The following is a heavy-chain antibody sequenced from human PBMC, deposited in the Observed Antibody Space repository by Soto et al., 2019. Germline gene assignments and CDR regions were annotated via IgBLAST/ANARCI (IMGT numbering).Heavy chain of an antibody. D-gene: IGHD3-22*01. V-gene: IGHV3-23*01. J-gene: IGHJ6*02. CDR2: ISGSGGST. CDR3: AKDRSGTMIVVVTNYYYYVLDV. Sequence: GGSLRISCAASGFTFSSYAMSWFRQAPGKGLEWVSAISGSGGSTYYADSVTGRFTISRENSKNTLYLQMNSLRAEDTAVYYCAKDRSGTMIVVVTNYYYYVLDVCGQGTTVTVSS. CDR1: GFTFSSYA.